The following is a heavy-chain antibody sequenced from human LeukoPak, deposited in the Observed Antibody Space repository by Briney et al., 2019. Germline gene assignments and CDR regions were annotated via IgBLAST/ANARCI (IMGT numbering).Heavy chain of an antibody. D-gene: IGHD6-13*01. Sequence: GGSLRLSCAASGFTFSSCTMNWVRQAPGKGLEWVPYIDSSSSYIYYADSVKGRFTVSRDNAKNSLYLQMNSLRAEDTAVYYCVRVEYSSSWLPFDYWGQGTLVTVSS. CDR2: IDSSSSYI. J-gene: IGHJ4*02. V-gene: IGHV3-21*01. CDR1: GFTFSSCT. CDR3: VRVEYSSSWLPFDY.